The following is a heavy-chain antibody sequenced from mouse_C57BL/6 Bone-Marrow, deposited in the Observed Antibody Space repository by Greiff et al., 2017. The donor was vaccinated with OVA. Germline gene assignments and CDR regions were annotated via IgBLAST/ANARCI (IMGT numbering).Heavy chain of an antibody. CDR1: GYTFTSYW. J-gene: IGHJ3*01. Sequence: QVQLQQPGAELVMPGASVKLSCKASGYTFTSYWMPWVKQRPGQGLAWIGEIDPSDSYTNYNQKFKGKSTLTVDKSSSQAYMQLSSLTSEDSAVYYCARWDDDYDGFAYWGQGTLVTVSA. CDR2: IDPSDSYT. CDR3: ARWDDDYDGFAY. D-gene: IGHD2-4*01. V-gene: IGHV1-69*01.